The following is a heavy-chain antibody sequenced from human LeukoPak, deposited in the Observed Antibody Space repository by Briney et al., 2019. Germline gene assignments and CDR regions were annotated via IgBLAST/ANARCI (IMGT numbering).Heavy chain of an antibody. CDR3: ARDADYGDYVGYFDY. D-gene: IGHD4-17*01. CDR2: IYYSGST. J-gene: IGHJ4*02. Sequence: SETLSLTCTVSGGSISSYYWSWIRQPPGKGLEWIGYIYYSGSTNYNPSLKCRVTISVDTSKNQFSLKLSSVTAADTAVYYCARDADYGDYVGYFDYWGQGTLVTVSS. CDR1: GGSISSYY. V-gene: IGHV4-59*01.